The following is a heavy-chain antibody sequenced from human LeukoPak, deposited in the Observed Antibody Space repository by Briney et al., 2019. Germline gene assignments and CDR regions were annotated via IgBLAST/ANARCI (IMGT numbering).Heavy chain of an antibody. J-gene: IGHJ4*02. D-gene: IGHD3-10*01. CDR1: GFTFSSFS. CDR2: FGTSSGTI. V-gene: IGHV3-48*02. Sequence: GGSLRLSCAASGFTFSSFSMNWVRQAPGKGLEWVSYFGTSSGTISYADSVKGRFTISRDDAKTSLYLQMNSLRDEDTAVYYCARDKDFGFDYWGQGTLVTVSS. CDR3: ARDKDFGFDY.